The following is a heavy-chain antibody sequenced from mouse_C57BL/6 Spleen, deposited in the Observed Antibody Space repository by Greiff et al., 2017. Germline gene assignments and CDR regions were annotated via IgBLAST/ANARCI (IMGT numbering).Heavy chain of an antibody. CDR1: GYTFTDYN. CDR3: ARPYYSNPAWFAY. V-gene: IGHV1-22*01. Sequence: VQLKESGPELVKPGASVKMSCKASGYTFTDYNMHWVKQSHGKSLEWIGYINPNNGGTSYNQKFKGKATLTVNKSSSTAYMELRSLTSEDSAVYYCARPYYSNPAWFAYWGQGTLGTVSA. J-gene: IGHJ3*01. CDR2: INPNNGGT. D-gene: IGHD2-5*01.